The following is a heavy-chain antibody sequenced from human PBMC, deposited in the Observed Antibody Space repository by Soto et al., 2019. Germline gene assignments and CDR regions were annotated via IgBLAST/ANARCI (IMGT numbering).Heavy chain of an antibody. CDR2: IKQDGNEK. J-gene: IGHJ5*02. CDR1: GFTFSNYW. V-gene: IGHV3-7*01. Sequence: GGSLRLSCAASGFTFSNYWMYWVRQAPGRGLEWVANIKQDGNEKYYVDSVKGRFTVSRDNAENSLFLQMNSLRAEDTAVYYCVKEGATAGSTLVRGWFDPWGQGTLVTVSS. CDR3: VKEGATAGSTLVRGWFDP. D-gene: IGHD1-26*01.